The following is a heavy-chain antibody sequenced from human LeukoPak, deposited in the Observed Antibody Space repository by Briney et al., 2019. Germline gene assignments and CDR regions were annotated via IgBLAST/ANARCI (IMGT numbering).Heavy chain of an antibody. J-gene: IGHJ4*02. CDR2: ISSSSSYI. CDR1: GFTFSSYS. D-gene: IGHD2-15*01. V-gene: IGHV3-21*01. Sequence: GGSLRLSCAASGFTFSSYSMNWVRQAPGKGLEWVSSISSSSSYIYYADSVKGRFTISRDNAKNTLYLQMNSLRAEDTAVYYCVSSYCSGGNCYSASGYWGQGTLVTVSS. CDR3: VSSYCSGGNCYSASGY.